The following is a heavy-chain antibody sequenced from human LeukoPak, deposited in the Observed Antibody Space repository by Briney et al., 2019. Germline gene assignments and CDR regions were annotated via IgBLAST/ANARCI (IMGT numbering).Heavy chain of an antibody. Sequence: QPGGSLRLSCAASGFTFSSYAMNWVRQAPGKGLEWVSYISSSGSTIYYADSVKGRFTISRDNAKNSLYLRMNSLRAEDTAVYYCAELGITMIGGVWGKGTTVTISS. CDR2: ISSSGSTI. V-gene: IGHV3-48*03. CDR1: GFTFSSYA. D-gene: IGHD3-10*02. J-gene: IGHJ6*04. CDR3: AELGITMIGGV.